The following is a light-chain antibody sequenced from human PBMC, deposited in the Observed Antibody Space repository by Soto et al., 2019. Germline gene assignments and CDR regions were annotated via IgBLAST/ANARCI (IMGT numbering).Light chain of an antibody. Sequence: VLTQAPATLSLSTRERATLSCRASPIVRAYLAWYQHTPGQAPSLLISDASDRATGIPARFSGSASGTDFTLTISSLETEEFAVYFCQHRSDWPPTFGGGTKVDIK. V-gene: IGKV3-11*01. J-gene: IGKJ4*01. CDR3: QHRSDWPPT. CDR2: DAS. CDR1: PIVRAY.